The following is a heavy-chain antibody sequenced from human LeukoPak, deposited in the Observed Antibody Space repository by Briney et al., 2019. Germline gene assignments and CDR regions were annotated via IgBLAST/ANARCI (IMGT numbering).Heavy chain of an antibody. CDR1: GGSISSYY. V-gene: IGHV4-4*07. CDR3: AKTSSYYDILTGYQYYFDY. J-gene: IGHJ4*02. D-gene: IGHD3-9*01. CDR2: IYTSGST. Sequence: PSETLSLTCTVSGGSISSYYWSWIRQPAGKGLVWIGRIYTSGSTNYNPSLKSRVTMSVDTSKNQFSLKLSSVTAADTAVCYCAKTSSYYDILTGYQYYFDYWGQGTLVTVSS.